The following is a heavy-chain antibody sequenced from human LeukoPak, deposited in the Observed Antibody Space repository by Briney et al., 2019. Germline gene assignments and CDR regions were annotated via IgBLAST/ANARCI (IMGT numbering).Heavy chain of an antibody. J-gene: IGHJ3*01. Sequence: GGSLRLSCAASGFTFSSYQMTWVRQAPGKGLQWVSYITSTGTTIHYADSVKGRFTISRDNANNSLFLQMNSLRAEDTAVYYCARRYYYDNSGYYYGTFDVWGQGTMVTVSS. CDR1: GFTFSSYQ. CDR3: ARRYYYDNSGYYYGTFDV. D-gene: IGHD3-22*01. CDR2: ITSTGTTI. V-gene: IGHV3-48*03.